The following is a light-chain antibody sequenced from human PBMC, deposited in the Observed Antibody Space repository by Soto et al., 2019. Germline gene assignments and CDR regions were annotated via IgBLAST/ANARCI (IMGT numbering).Light chain of an antibody. CDR1: QSVSSIY. CDR3: QQYGSS. J-gene: IGKJ4*01. CDR2: GAS. Sequence: ETVLTQSPGTLSLSPGERATLSCRASQSVSSIYLAWYQQKPGQAPRLLIYGASSRATGIPDRFSGSGSGTDFTLTISRLEPEDYAVYYCQQYGSSFGGGTKVEIK. V-gene: IGKV3-20*01.